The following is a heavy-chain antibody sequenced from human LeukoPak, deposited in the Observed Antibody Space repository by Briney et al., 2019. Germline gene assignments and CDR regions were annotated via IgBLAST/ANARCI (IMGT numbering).Heavy chain of an antibody. Sequence: PSETLSLTCTVSGGSISSSSYYWGWIRQPPGKGLEWIGSIYYSGNTYYNPSLKSRVTISVDTSKNQFSLKLSSVTAADTAVYYCARESYYDSSGYSHDAFDIWGQGTMVTVSS. V-gene: IGHV4-39*07. CDR1: GGSISSSSYY. J-gene: IGHJ3*02. CDR2: IYYSGNT. CDR3: ARESYYDSSGYSHDAFDI. D-gene: IGHD3-22*01.